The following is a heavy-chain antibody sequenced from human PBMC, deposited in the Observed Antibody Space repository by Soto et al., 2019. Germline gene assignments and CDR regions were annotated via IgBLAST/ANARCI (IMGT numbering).Heavy chain of an antibody. Sequence: GGSLRLSCAASGFTFSNYVMSWVRQAPGKGLEWVASISSASSETWYADSVKGRFIISRDNAQNSLFLQMNTLRPEDSAIYYCARVAYWGPGTQVTVSS. CDR2: ISSASSET. CDR1: GFTFSNYV. V-gene: IGHV3-21*01. CDR3: ARVAY. J-gene: IGHJ4*02.